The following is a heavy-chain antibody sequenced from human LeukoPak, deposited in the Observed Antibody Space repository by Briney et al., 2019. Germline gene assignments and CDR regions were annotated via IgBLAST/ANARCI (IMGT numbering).Heavy chain of an antibody. CDR1: GYTFTGYY. CDR3: SRLLLEYSNSPSDY. J-gene: IGHJ4*02. CDR2: INPNSGGT. Sequence: ASVKVSCKASGYTFTGYYMHWVRQAPGQGLEWMGWINPNSGGTNYAQKFQGRVTMTRDTSISTAYMELSRLRSDDTAVYYCSRLLLEYSNSPSDYWGQGTLITVSS. D-gene: IGHD6-6*01. V-gene: IGHV1-2*02.